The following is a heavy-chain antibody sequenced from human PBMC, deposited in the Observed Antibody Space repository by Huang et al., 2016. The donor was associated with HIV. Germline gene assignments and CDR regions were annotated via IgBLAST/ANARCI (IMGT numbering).Heavy chain of an antibody. V-gene: IGHV3-21*02. CDR2: VIRTSEYI. CDR3: ARTQGGSWLYSFDI. D-gene: IGHD6-25*01. CDR1: GFTFTSYT. Sequence: EVQLVESGGGLVKPGGSLRLSCAASGFTFTSYTMNWVRQAPGKGLEWVSSVIRTSEYIYYRDSVKCRFTVSRDNAKNSVYLQMESLRAEDTAVYYCARTQGGSWLYSFDIWGQGTMVTVSS. J-gene: IGHJ3*02.